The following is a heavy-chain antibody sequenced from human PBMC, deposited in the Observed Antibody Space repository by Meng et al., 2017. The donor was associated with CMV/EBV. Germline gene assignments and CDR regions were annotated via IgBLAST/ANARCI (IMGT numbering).Heavy chain of an antibody. CDR1: GGSLNSGDYC. Sequence: SGGSLNSGDYCWSWIRQPPGKGLEWIGYIYYGGSTYYNPSLESRLTISVDTSKNQFSLKLTSVTAADTAVYYCARSGLSGYYSLTYWGQGTLVTVSS. D-gene: IGHD3-9*01. CDR2: IYYGGST. J-gene: IGHJ4*02. CDR3: ARSGLSGYYSLTY. V-gene: IGHV4-30-4*08.